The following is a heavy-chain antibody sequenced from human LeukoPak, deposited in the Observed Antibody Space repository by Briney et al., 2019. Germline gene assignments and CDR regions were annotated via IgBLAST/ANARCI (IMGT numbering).Heavy chain of an antibody. Sequence: SETLSLTCAVSGGSISSSNWWSWVRQPPGKGLEWIGEIYHSGSTNYNPSLKSRVTISVDRSKNQFSLKLSSVTAADTAVYYCARKRYSSSWYFGYWGQGTLVTVSS. CDR1: GGSISSSNW. CDR3: ARKRYSSSWYFGY. V-gene: IGHV4-4*02. J-gene: IGHJ4*02. CDR2: IYHSGST. D-gene: IGHD6-13*01.